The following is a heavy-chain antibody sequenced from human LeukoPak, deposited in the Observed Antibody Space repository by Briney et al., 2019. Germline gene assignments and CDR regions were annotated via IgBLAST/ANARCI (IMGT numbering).Heavy chain of an antibody. J-gene: IGHJ4*02. CDR1: GGSISTYY. V-gene: IGHV4-59*08. D-gene: IGHD3-3*01. CDR3: ARHGGSGSFDY. CDR2: SYYSGTT. Sequence: SDPLSLTCTVSGGSISTYYWSWIRQPPGKGLEWIGYSYYSGTTTPHPSLKSRVTISVDLSKNQFSLRLTSVTAADTAVYYCARHGGSGSFDYWGQGTLVTVSS.